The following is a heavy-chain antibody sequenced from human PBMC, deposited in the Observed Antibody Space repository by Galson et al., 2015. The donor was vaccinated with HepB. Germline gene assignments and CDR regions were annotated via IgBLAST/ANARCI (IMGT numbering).Heavy chain of an antibody. CDR1: GFSFSDAW. CDR3: CKGDYGDYVDAY. CDR2: IKRKNDGGTT. J-gene: IGHJ4*02. V-gene: IGHV3-15*01. Sequence: SLRLSCAASGFSFSDAWMSWVRQTPGKGLEWAARIKRKNDGGTTDYAAPVKGRFTISRDDSKNTLYLQMNSLKSEDTAVYYCCKGDYGDYVDAYWGQGTLVTVSS. D-gene: IGHD4-17*01.